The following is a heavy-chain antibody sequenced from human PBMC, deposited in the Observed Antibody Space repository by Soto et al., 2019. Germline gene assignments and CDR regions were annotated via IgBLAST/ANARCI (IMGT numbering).Heavy chain of an antibody. D-gene: IGHD2-2*03. V-gene: IGHV4-39*01. CDR3: ARLNGYCFSTNCHGYYGMDA. Sequence: SETLSLTCTVSGGSVSSNSYSWGWIRQSPGKGLEWIGTIYSSENTYYNPSLLSRVTISVDTSKNEFSLRLSSVTAADTAVYYWARLNGYCFSTNCHGYYGMDAWGKGTTVPVSS. CDR2: IYSSENT. CDR1: GGSVSSNSYS. J-gene: IGHJ6*04.